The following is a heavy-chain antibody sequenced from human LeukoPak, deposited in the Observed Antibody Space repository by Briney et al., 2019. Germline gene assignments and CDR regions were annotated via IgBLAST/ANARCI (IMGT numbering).Heavy chain of an antibody. CDR1: GFTFSSYA. J-gene: IGHJ4*02. V-gene: IGHV3-23*01. CDR2: ISGSGGST. CDR3: AKERIPLWYDY. D-gene: IGHD5-18*01. Sequence: GGSLRLSCAASGFTFSSYAMSWVPQAPRKRAEWVSAISGSGGSTYSTHSVKGLFTISRDNPKNTPSPQINSLRAEPTAVYYCAKERIPLWYDYWGQETLAPVSS.